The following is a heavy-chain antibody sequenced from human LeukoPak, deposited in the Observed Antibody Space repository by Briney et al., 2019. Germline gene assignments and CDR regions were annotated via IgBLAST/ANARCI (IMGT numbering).Heavy chain of an antibody. Sequence: SETLSLTCAVYGGSFSGYYWSWIRQPSGKGLEWIGEINHSGSTNYNPSLKSRVTISVDTSKNQFSLKLSSVTAAGTAVYYCASCLGYSYGFDYWGQGTLVTVSS. D-gene: IGHD5-18*01. CDR2: INHSGST. J-gene: IGHJ4*02. V-gene: IGHV4-34*01. CDR3: ASCLGYSYGFDY. CDR1: GGSFSGYY.